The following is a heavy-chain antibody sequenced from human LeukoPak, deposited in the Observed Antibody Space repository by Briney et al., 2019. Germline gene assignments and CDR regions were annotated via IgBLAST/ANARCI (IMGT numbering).Heavy chain of an antibody. CDR3: ARVQGYCSDGRCLF. CDR2: VNPKSGVT. CDR1: GYTFTSYG. V-gene: IGHV1-2*02. Sequence: ASVKVSCKASGYTFTSYGISWVRQAPGQGLEWMGWVNPKSGVTDYAQKFKDRVTMTRDTSITTAYMELTRLTSDDTAVYYCARVQGYCSDGRCLFWGQGTLVTVSS. J-gene: IGHJ4*02. D-gene: IGHD2-15*01.